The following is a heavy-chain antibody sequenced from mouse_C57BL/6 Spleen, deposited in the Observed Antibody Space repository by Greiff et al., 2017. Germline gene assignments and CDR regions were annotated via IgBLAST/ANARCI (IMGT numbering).Heavy chain of an antibody. J-gene: IGHJ2*01. Sequence: QVQLQQPGAELVKPGASVKMSCKASGYTFTSYWITWVKQRPGQGLEWIGDIYPGSGSTNYNEKFKSKATLTVDTSSSTAYMQLSILTSEDSAVYYCARRYYGSSYFDYWGQGTTLTVSS. CDR2: IYPGSGST. CDR3: ARRYYGSSYFDY. CDR1: GYTFTSYW. D-gene: IGHD1-1*01. V-gene: IGHV1-55*01.